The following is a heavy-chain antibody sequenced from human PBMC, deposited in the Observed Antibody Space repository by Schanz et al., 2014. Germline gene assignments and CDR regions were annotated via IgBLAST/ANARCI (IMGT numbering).Heavy chain of an antibody. J-gene: IGHJ3*02. V-gene: IGHV3-30*04. CDR2: TSSDGSLK. Sequence: QVQLVESGGGVVQPGRSLRLSCAASGFTFSSYAVHWVRQAPDKGLVWVAVTSSDGSLKYYADSVKGRFTISRDNSRDTVYLQMNSLRGEDTAVYSCARGARGGNPGRAFEIGGQGTMVTASS. CDR1: GFTFSSYA. D-gene: IGHD2-15*01. CDR3: ARGARGGNPGRAFEI.